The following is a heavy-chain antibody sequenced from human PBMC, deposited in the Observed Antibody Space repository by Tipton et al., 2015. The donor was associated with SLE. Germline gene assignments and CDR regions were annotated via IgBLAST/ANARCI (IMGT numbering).Heavy chain of an antibody. Sequence: PGLVKPSETLSLTCGVYGGSFSGYYWTWIRQPPGKGLEWIGEISDGGTTYYNPSLRRRVTILIDTSKNQFSLRLSSVTAADTAVYYCARRVYFGAGSYDSWGQGTLVTVSS. CDR3: ARRVYFGAGSYDS. CDR1: GGSFSGYY. V-gene: IGHV4-34*10. J-gene: IGHJ4*02. CDR2: ISDGGTT. D-gene: IGHD3-10*01.